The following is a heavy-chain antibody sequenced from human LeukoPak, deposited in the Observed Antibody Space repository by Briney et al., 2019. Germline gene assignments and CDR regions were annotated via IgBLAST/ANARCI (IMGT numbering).Heavy chain of an antibody. J-gene: IGHJ5*02. Sequence: ASVKLSYNPYVYTFTNGSISWARQAPGQGKEWMGWISSYNGNTNYAQKPQGRVTMTTDTSTSTTYMELRSLRSDDTAVYYCARDTRADITNWYNYFDPWGQGTLVTVSS. CDR3: ARDTRADITNWYNYFDP. D-gene: IGHD1-20*01. V-gene: IGHV1-18*01. CDR1: VYTFTNGS. CDR2: ISSYNGNT.